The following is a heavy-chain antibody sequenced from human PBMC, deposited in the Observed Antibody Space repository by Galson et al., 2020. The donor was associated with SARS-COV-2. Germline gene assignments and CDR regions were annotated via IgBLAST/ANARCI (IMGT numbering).Heavy chain of an antibody. CDR3: ARRKYYNYYMDV. Sequence: SQTLSLTCTVSAGSISTSSDYWGWIRQPPGKGLEWIATISYSGSTYYNPSLKSRVMISVDKSKNRFSLKMSSVTAADTAVYYCARRKYYNYYMDVWGKGTTVTISS. CDR1: AGSISTSSDY. J-gene: IGHJ6*03. CDR2: ISYSGST. V-gene: IGHV4-39*01.